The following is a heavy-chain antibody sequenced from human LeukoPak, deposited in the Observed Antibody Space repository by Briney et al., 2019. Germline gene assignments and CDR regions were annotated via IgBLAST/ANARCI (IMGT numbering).Heavy chain of an antibody. CDR3: VRSRYCSVGRCYSDY. CDR1: GFTFSNYW. CDR2: IKLDGSEK. D-gene: IGHD2-15*01. V-gene: IGHV3-7*04. J-gene: IGHJ4*02. Sequence: GGSLRLSCAASGFTFSNYWMNWVRQAPGKGLEWVADIKLDGSEKYYVDSVKGRFTISRDNAKNSLYLQMNSLRAEDTAVYYCVRSRYCSVGRCYSDYWGQGTLVTVSS.